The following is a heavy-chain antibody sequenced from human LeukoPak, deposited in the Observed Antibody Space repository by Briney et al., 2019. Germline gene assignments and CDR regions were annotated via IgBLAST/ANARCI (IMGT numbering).Heavy chain of an antibody. D-gene: IGHD5-18*01. Sequence: SETLSLTCAVYGGSFSGYYWSWIRQPPGKGLEWIGEINHSGSTNYNPSLKSRVTISVDTSKNQFSLKLSSVTAADTAVYYCARDRRRIQLWFSNRFDPWGQGTLVTVSS. V-gene: IGHV4-34*01. CDR3: ARDRRRIQLWFSNRFDP. CDR2: INHSGST. J-gene: IGHJ5*02. CDR1: GGSFSGYY.